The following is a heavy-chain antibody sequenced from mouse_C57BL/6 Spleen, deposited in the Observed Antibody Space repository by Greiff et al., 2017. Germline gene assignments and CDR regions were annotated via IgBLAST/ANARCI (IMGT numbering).Heavy chain of an antibody. V-gene: IGHV5-4*01. Sequence: EVKLVESGGGLVKPGGSLKLSCAASGFNFSSYAMSWVRQTPEKRLEWVATSSDGGSYTYYPDNVKGRVTISRDNAKNNLYLQMSHLKSEDTAMYYCAREESAMDYWGQGTSVTVSS. CDR3: AREESAMDY. CDR2: SSDGGSYT. J-gene: IGHJ4*01. CDR1: GFNFSSYA.